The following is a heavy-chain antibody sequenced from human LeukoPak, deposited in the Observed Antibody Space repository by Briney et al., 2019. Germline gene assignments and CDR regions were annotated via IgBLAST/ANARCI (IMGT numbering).Heavy chain of an antibody. Sequence: SETLSLTCAVYGGSFSGYYWSWIRQPPGKGLEWIGEINHSGSTSYNPSLKSRVTISRDTSKNQFSVIVSSVSAADTAIYFCARSKGDYGSGSLGYWGQGILVSVSP. CDR3: ARSKGDYGSGSLGY. J-gene: IGHJ4*02. V-gene: IGHV4-34*01. CDR1: GGSFSGYY. D-gene: IGHD3-10*01. CDR2: INHSGST.